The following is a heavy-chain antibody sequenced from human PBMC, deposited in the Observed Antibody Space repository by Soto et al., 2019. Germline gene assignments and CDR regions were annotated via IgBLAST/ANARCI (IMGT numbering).Heavy chain of an antibody. V-gene: IGHV3-30*18. J-gene: IGHJ4*02. Sequence: PGGSLRLSCAASGFTFSSYGMHWVRQAPGKGLEWVAVISYDGSNKYYADSVKGRFTISRDNSKNTLYLQMNSLRAEDTAVYYCAKPDIVLMVYALDYWGQGTLVTVSS. CDR3: AKPDIVLMVYALDY. CDR1: GFTFSSYG. D-gene: IGHD2-8*01. CDR2: ISYDGSNK.